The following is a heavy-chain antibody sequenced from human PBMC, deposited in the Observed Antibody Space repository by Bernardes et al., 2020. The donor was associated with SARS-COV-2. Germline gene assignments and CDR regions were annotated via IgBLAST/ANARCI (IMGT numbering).Heavy chain of an antibody. Sequence: ASVKVSCKASGYIFTSYDLSWVRQAPGQGLEWMGWISPYNGNTNYAQKFQDRVTMTTDTSTSTAYMELRSLRSDDTAVYFCARDSHVWGSYRTFAYWGQGTLVTVSS. V-gene: IGHV1-18*04. CDR3: ARDSHVWGSYRTFAY. CDR2: ISPYNGNT. D-gene: IGHD3-16*02. J-gene: IGHJ4*02. CDR1: GYIFTSYD.